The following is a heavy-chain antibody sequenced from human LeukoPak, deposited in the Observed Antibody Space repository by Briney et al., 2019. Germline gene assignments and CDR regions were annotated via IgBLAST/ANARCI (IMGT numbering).Heavy chain of an antibody. Sequence: GCLRLSCAASGFTFSSYGMHWVRQAPGRGLEWVAVIWYDGSSQYYADSVKGRFTISRDNSKNTLYLQMNSLRAEDTALYYCAREHCSGGRCQDYYYYYYAMDVWGQGATVTVSS. CDR3: AREHCSGGRCQDYYYYYYAMDV. J-gene: IGHJ6*02. D-gene: IGHD2-15*01. V-gene: IGHV3-33*01. CDR1: GFTFSSYG. CDR2: IWYDGSSQ.